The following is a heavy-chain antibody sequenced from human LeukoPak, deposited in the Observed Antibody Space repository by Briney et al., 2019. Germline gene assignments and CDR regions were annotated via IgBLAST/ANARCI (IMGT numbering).Heavy chain of an antibody. CDR1: GFTFSSYD. D-gene: IGHD1-26*01. V-gene: IGHV3-13*01. Sequence: GGSLRLSCAASGFTFSSYDMHWVRQATGKGLEWVSAIGTAGDTYYPGSVKGRFTISRENAKNSLYLQMNSLRAEDTAVYYCAREVLGAYFDYWGQGTLVTVSS. CDR3: AREVLGAYFDY. J-gene: IGHJ4*02. CDR2: IGTAGDT.